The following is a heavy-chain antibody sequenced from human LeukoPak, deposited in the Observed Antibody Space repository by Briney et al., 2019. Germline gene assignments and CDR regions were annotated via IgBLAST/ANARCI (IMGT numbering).Heavy chain of an antibody. J-gene: IGHJ4*02. D-gene: IGHD3-22*01. Sequence: GGSLRLSCAASGFTFRSYAMNWVRQAPGKGLEWVAVISGSGGSTYYADSVKGRFIISRDNSKNTLYLQVNSLRAEDTAVYYCAKDYYDTNGYPDYWGRGTLVTVSS. CDR1: GFTFRSYA. CDR3: AKDYYDTNGYPDY. CDR2: ISGSGGST. V-gene: IGHV3-23*01.